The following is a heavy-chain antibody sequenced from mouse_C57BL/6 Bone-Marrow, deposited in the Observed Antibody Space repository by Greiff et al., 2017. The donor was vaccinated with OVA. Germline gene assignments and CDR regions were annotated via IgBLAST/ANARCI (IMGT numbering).Heavy chain of an antibody. CDR3: ARKAHYSNSTWYFDV. J-gene: IGHJ1*03. V-gene: IGHV1-67*01. CDR1: GYTFPDYA. Sequence: VQVVESGPELVRPGVSVKISCKGSGYTFPDYAMHWVKQSHAKSLAWIGVISTYYGDASYNQKFKDKATMTVDKSSSTAYMELARLTSEDSAVYYCARKAHYSNSTWYFDVWGTGTTVTVSS. CDR2: ISTYYGDA. D-gene: IGHD2-5*01.